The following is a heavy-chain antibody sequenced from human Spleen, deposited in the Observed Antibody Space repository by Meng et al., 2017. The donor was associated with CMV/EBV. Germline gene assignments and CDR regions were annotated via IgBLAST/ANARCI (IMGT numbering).Heavy chain of an antibody. CDR1: FSLSTSGVG. CDR2: IYWNDDK. Sequence: FSLSTSGVGVGWIRPPPGKALEWLAVIYWNDDKRYSPSLKSRLTITKDTSKNQVVLTMTNMDPVDTATYYCAHRRSRGVHPENWFDPWGQGTLVTVSS. D-gene: IGHD3-10*01. J-gene: IGHJ5*02. CDR3: AHRRSRGVHPENWFDP. V-gene: IGHV2-5*01.